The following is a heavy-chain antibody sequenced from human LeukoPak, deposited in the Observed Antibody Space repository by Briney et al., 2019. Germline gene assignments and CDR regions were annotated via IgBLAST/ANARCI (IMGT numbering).Heavy chain of an antibody. Sequence: PSETLSLTCTVSGGSNSSHYWSWIRQPPGKGLEWIGYIYYSGSTNYNPSLKSRVTISVDTSKNQFSLKLSSVTAADTAVYYCARDRHDILTGDNWFDPWGQGTLVTVSS. J-gene: IGHJ5*02. CDR1: GGSNSSHY. CDR2: IYYSGST. V-gene: IGHV4-59*11. CDR3: ARDRHDILTGDNWFDP. D-gene: IGHD3-9*01.